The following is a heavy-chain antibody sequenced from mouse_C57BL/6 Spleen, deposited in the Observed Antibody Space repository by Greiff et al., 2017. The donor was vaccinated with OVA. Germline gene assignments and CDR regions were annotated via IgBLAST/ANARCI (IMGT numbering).Heavy chain of an antibody. CDR3: ASYDYDGYYYAMDY. CDR2: IWTGGGT. CDR1: GFSLTSYA. Sequence: VMLVESGPGLVAPSQSLSITCTVSGFSLTSYAISWVRQPPGKGLEWLGVIWTGGGTNYNSALKSRLSISYDNSKSQVFLKMNSLQTDDTASYYCASYDYDGYYYAMDYWGQGTSVTVSS. V-gene: IGHV2-9-1*01. J-gene: IGHJ4*01. D-gene: IGHD2-4*01.